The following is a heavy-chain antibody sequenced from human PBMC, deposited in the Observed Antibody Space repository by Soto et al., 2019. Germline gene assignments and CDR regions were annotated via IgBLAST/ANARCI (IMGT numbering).Heavy chain of an antibody. J-gene: IGHJ6*02. Sequence: PTLVKPADSLTVTCPLAGFSLNSNVTRVSRIRQPPGKALEWLALIERDDDDKYYSTSLKTRLTISKDTRKNQVVLTMANMDPADTGTYYCARSIRGPRRFNGMDVWGQGTTVTVSS. CDR1: GFSLNSNVTR. D-gene: IGHD1-20*01. V-gene: IGHV2-70*13. CDR2: IERDDDDK. CDR3: ARSIRGPRRFNGMDV.